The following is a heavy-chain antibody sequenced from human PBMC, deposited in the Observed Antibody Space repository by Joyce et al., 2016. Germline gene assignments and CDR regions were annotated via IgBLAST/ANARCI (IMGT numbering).Heavy chain of an antibody. CDR3: ARNLASPATIVLDL. V-gene: IGHV3-33*01. CDR2: LWHDGEKK. Sequence: QVQLVESGGDVVQPGKSLRLSCSASGFPLLHYIIHWVRQTPGKGREWVAVLWHDGEKKFYADSVKGRFTISRDNSKNTLYLQMTSLRVEDTAVYHCARNLASPATIVLDLWGQGTVVTVSS. J-gene: IGHJ3*01. CDR1: GFPLLHYI. D-gene: IGHD3-3*02.